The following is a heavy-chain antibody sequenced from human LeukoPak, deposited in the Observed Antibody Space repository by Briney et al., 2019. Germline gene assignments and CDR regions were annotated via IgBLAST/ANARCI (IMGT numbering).Heavy chain of an antibody. J-gene: IGHJ6*02. CDR3: ARDGAGYSGYYYYYGMDV. CDR1: GFTFSSYA. D-gene: IGHD5-12*01. V-gene: IGHV3-23*01. Sequence: GGSLRLSCAASGFTFSSYAMSWVRQAPGKGLGWVSAISGSGGSTYYADSVKGRFTISRDNSKNTLYLQMNSLRAEDTAVYYCARDGAGYSGYYYYYGMDVWGQGTTVTVSS. CDR2: ISGSGGST.